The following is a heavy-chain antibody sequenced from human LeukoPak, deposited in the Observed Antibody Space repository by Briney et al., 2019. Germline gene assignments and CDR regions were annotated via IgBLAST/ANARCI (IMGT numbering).Heavy chain of an antibody. CDR1: GFTFSKYW. V-gene: IGHV3-7*04. Sequence: PGGSLTLSCADSGFTFSKYWMSWVRRAPGKGLEWVAYIKQDGSEKHYVDSVKGRFTISRDNAKNSLYLQMNSLRAEDTAVYYCARTFWSGNGYYFEYWGQGTLVTVSS. D-gene: IGHD3-3*01. J-gene: IGHJ4*02. CDR2: IKQDGSEK. CDR3: ARTFWSGNGYYFEY.